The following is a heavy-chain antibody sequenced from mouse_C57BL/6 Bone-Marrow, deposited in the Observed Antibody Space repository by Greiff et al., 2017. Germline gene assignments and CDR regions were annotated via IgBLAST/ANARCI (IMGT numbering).Heavy chain of an antibody. J-gene: IGHJ2*01. D-gene: IGHD2-10*01. CDR1: GYAFSSSW. V-gene: IGHV1-82*01. CDR2: IYPGDGDT. CDR3: ERGVLLREY. Sequence: QVQLQQSGPELVKPGASVKISCKASGYAFSSSWMNWVKQRPGKGLEWIGRIYPGDGDTNYNGKFKGKATLTSDKSSSTAYMQLSSLTSEDSAVYFCERGVLLREYWSQGTTLTVSS.